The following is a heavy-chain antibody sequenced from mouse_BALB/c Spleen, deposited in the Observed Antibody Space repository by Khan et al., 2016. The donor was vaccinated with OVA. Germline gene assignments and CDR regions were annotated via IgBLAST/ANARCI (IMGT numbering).Heavy chain of an antibody. D-gene: IGHD1-1*01. CDR3: ARRYYYGHWYFDV. CDR1: GYSITSDNA. V-gene: IGHV3-2*02. Sequence: EVQLQESGPGLVKPSQSLSLTCTVTGYSITSDNAWTWIRQFQGKKLEWMGNIGYSGSTGTNHYLKSRLSITRDTSNNQFFLQLNSVTTEDTATYYCARRYYYGHWYFDVWGAGTTVTVSS. CDR2: IGYSGST. J-gene: IGHJ1*01.